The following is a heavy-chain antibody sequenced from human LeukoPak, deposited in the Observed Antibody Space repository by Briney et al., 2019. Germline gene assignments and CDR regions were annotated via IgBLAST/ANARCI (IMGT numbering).Heavy chain of an antibody. CDR1: GGSISSGGYS. J-gene: IGHJ5*02. Sequence: PSETLSLTCAVSGGSISSGGYSWSWIRQPPGKGLEWIGYIYYSGSTYYNPSLKSRVTISVDTSKNQLSLKLSSVTAADTAVYYCARESNYYGSGTGWFDPWGQGTLVTVSS. V-gene: IGHV4-30-4*07. CDR3: ARESNYYGSGTGWFDP. D-gene: IGHD3-10*01. CDR2: IYYSGST.